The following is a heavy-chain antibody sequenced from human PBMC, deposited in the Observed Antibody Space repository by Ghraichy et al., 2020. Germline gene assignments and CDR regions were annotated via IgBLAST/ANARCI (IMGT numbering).Heavy chain of an antibody. CDR2: IYDDGDT. CDR3: AREHITRTCTGGRCYVSVNGYLDP. D-gene: IGHD2-15*01. V-gene: IGHV3-53*01. Sequence: GESLNIYCAASGLTISSNYMSWVRQAPGKGLEWVSFIYDDGDTYYADSVNGRFTISSDDSKNTLYLQMNNLRAEDTAVYYCAREHITRTCTGGRCYVSVNGYLDPWGQGTLVTVSS. CDR1: GLTISSNY. J-gene: IGHJ5*02.